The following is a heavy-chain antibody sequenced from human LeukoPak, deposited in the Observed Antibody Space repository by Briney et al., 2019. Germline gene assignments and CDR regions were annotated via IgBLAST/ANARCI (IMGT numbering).Heavy chain of an antibody. CDR1: GFTFSSYE. Sequence: GGSLRLSCAASGFTFSSYEMNWVRQAPGKGLEWLSYISSSGSTIYYADSVKGRFTISRDNAKNSLYLQMNSLRAEDTAIYYCATDYGGNSGTDYWGQGTLVTVSS. CDR3: ATDYGGNSGTDY. V-gene: IGHV3-48*03. J-gene: IGHJ4*02. CDR2: ISSSGSTI. D-gene: IGHD4-23*01.